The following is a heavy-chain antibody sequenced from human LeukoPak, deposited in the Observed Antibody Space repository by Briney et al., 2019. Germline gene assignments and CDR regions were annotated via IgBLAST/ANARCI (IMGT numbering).Heavy chain of an antibody. V-gene: IGHV1-2*02. CDR2: INPNSGGT. Sequence: ASVKVSCKASGYTFTGYYMHWVRQAPGQGLEWMGWINPNSGGTNYAQKFQGRVTMTRDTSISTAYMELSRLRSDDTAVYYCARGSGGSRGVRYYYYYYMDVWGKGTTVTVSS. CDR1: GYTFTGYY. D-gene: IGHD1-26*01. J-gene: IGHJ6*03. CDR3: ARGSGGSRGVRYYYYYYMDV.